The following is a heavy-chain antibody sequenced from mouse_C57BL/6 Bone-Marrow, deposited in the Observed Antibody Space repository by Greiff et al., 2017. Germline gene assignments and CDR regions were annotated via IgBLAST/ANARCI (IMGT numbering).Heavy chain of an antibody. CDR1: GFTFSSYA. D-gene: IGHD1-1*01. CDR2: ISDGGSYT. CDR3: ETYYYGSSRWYFDV. Sequence: EVKLVESGGGLVKPGGSLKLSCAASGFTFSSYAMSWVRQTPEKRLEWVANISDGGSYTYYPDNVKGRFTISRDNAKNNLYLQMSHLKSEDTAMYACETYYYGSSRWYFDVWGTGTTVTVSS. V-gene: IGHV5-4*03. J-gene: IGHJ1*03.